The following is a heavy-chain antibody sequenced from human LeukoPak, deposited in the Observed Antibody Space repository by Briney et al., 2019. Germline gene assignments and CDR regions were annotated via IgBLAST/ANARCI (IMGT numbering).Heavy chain of an antibody. CDR2: ISYDGSNK. J-gene: IGHJ4*02. V-gene: IGHV3-30*04. D-gene: IGHD6-19*01. Sequence: GGSLGLSCAASGFTFSSYAMHWVRQAPGKGLEWVAVISYDGSNKYYADSVKGRFTISRDNSKNTLYLQMNSLRAEDTAVYYCARSSPQWLVLGLNFDYWGQGTLVTVSS. CDR1: GFTFSSYA. CDR3: ARSSPQWLVLGLNFDY.